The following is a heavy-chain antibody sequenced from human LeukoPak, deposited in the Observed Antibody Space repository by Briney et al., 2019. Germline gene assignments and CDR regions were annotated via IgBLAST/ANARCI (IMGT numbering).Heavy chain of an antibody. CDR3: AKDQAYYYDSSGYYYLDF. CDR1: GFTFSSYA. Sequence: GGSLRLSCAASGFTFSSYAMSWVRQAPGKGLEWVSAISGSGGSTYYADSVKGRFTISRDNSKNTLYLQMNSLRAEDTAVYYCAKDQAYYYDSSGYYYLDFWGQGTLVNVSS. V-gene: IGHV3-23*01. J-gene: IGHJ4*02. CDR2: ISGSGGST. D-gene: IGHD3-22*01.